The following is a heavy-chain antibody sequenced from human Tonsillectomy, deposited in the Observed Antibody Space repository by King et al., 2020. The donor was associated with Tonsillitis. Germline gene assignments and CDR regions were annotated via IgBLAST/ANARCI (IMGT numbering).Heavy chain of an antibody. CDR3: ARPDYYDSSGRIDY. D-gene: IGHD3-22*01. CDR1: GGSISSSYYY. V-gene: IGHV4-39*01. Sequence: MQLQESGPGLVKPSETLSLTCTVSGGSISSSYYYWGWIRQPPGQGPEWIGSIYYSGSTYYNPSLKSRVTISVDTSKNQFSLKLSSVTAADTAVYYCARPDYYDSSGRIDYWGQGTLVTVSS. CDR2: IYYSGST. J-gene: IGHJ4*02.